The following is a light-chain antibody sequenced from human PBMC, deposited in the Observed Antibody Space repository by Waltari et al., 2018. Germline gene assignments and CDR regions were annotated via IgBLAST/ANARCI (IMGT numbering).Light chain of an antibody. Sequence: DIQMTQSPSSLSASVGDRVTITCRASQSIINYLNWYQQKPAKAPKLLIYAASSLQSGLPSRFRGSGSGTDFTLTISSLQPEDFATYYCQQSYTTPRTFGGGTKVEIK. CDR2: AAS. V-gene: IGKV1-39*01. CDR1: QSIINY. CDR3: QQSYTTPRT. J-gene: IGKJ4*01.